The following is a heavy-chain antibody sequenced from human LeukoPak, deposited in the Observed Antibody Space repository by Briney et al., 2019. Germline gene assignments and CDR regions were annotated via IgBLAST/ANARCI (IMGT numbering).Heavy chain of an antibody. V-gene: IGHV3-30*02. CDR2: IRYDGSNK. D-gene: IGHD3-22*01. CDR3: AKMSSGYYCPDY. Sequence: GGSLRLSCAASGFTFSSYEMNWVRQAPGKGLEWVAFIRYDGSNKYYADSVKGRFTISRDNSKNTLYVQMNSLRAEDTAVYYCAKMSSGYYCPDYWGQGTLVTVSS. CDR1: GFTFSSYE. J-gene: IGHJ4*02.